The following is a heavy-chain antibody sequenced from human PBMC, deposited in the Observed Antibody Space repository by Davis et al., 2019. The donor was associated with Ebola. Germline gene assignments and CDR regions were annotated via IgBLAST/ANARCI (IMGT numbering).Heavy chain of an antibody. Sequence: MPSETLSLTCTVSGGSISSYYWSWIRQPPGKGLEWIGYIYYSGSTNDNPSLKSRVTKTVDTSKNQFSLKLSSVTAADTAVYYCARTTVTTGFDYWGQGTLVTVSS. J-gene: IGHJ4*02. CDR1: GGSISSYY. V-gene: IGHV4-59*01. CDR3: ARTTVTTGFDY. D-gene: IGHD4-17*01. CDR2: IYYSGST.